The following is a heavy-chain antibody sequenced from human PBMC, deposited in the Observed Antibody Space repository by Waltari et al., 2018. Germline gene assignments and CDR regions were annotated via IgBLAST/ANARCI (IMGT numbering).Heavy chain of an antibody. CDR2: ISYDGINK. D-gene: IGHD6-19*01. V-gene: IGHV3-30-3*01. Sequence: QVQLVESGGGVVQPGRSLRLSCAASGFTLSSYAMHWVRQAPGKGLEWVAGISYDGINKYDADAVKGLFTIARDISKNTLYLQMNSLRAEDTAVYYCARIAVAAPSGHWGQGTLVTVSS. CDR1: GFTLSSYA. CDR3: ARIAVAAPSGH. J-gene: IGHJ4*02.